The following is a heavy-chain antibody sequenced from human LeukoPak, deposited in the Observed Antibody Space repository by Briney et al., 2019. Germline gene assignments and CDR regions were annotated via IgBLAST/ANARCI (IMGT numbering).Heavy chain of an antibody. D-gene: IGHD2-21*01. CDR1: GSSFSRYG. Sequence: GRSLSLSCVVSGSSFSRYGMHWVRQAPGPGRVWVSRINSDGSSTRYADSVKARFPIPRDNPKNTLYLQMNSLRAGDTAVDYCSRVFRIGWFDPWGQGTLVTVSS. CDR3: SRVFRIGWFDP. CDR2: INSDGSST. J-gene: IGHJ5*02. V-gene: IGHV3-74*01.